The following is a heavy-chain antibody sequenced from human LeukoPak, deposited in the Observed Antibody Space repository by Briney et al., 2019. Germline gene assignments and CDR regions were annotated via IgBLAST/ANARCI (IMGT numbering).Heavy chain of an antibody. CDR3: AREGSTGYYYCDY. J-gene: IGHJ4*02. CDR2: INPSGGGT. V-gene: IGHV1-46*01. CDR1: GYTFTSYS. D-gene: IGHD3-22*01. Sequence: ASVKVSCKASGYTFTSYSMHWVRQAPGHGLEWMGKINPSGGGTTYAQKFQGRVTMTRDTSTSTIYMELSSLRSEDTAVYYCAREGSTGYYYCDYWGQGTLVTVSS.